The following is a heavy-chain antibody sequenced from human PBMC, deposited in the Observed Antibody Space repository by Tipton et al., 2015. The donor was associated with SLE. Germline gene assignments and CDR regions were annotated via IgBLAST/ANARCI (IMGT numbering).Heavy chain of an antibody. Sequence: TLSLTCAVYGGSFSGYDWSWIRQPPGKGLEWIGEINHSGSTNYNPSLKSRVTTSVDTSKNQFSLKLSSVTAADTAVYYCARVDIVAPFDPWGQGTLVTVSS. CDR1: GGSFSGYD. CDR2: INHSGST. D-gene: IGHD5-12*01. CDR3: ARVDIVAPFDP. J-gene: IGHJ5*02. V-gene: IGHV4-34*01.